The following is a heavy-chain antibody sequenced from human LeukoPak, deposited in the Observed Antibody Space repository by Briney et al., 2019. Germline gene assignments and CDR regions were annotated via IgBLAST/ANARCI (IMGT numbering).Heavy chain of an antibody. CDR1: GFSFSSYV. J-gene: IGHJ6*02. Sequence: PGGSLRLSCVASGFSFSSYVMNWVRQAPGKGLEWVSKIGGIGSIMYADSVKGRFTISTDSAKSSVYLQMNSLRAEDTAVYYCARRLPYYGMDVWGQGTTVTVSS. CDR2: IGGIGSIM. CDR3: ARRLPYYGMDV. V-gene: IGHV3-48*03.